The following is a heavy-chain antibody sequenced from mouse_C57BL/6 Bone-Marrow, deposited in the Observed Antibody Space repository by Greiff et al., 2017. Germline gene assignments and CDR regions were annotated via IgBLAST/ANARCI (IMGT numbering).Heavy chain of an antibody. CDR3: ARSGYGNSWYFDV. CDR2: IDPSDSYT. CDR1: GYTFTSYW. D-gene: IGHD2-10*02. Sequence: VQLKQPGAELVMPGASVKLSCKASGYTFTSYWMHWVKQRPGQGLEWIGEIDPSDSYTNYNQKFKGKSTLTVDKTSSTAYMQLSSLTSEDSAVYYCARSGYGNSWYFDVWGTGTTVTVSS. V-gene: IGHV1-69*01. J-gene: IGHJ1*03.